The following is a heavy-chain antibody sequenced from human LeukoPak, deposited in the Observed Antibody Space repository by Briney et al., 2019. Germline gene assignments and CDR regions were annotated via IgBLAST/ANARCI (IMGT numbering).Heavy chain of an antibody. CDR3: ARVRRAYDSGDYFDY. D-gene: IGHD3-22*01. J-gene: IGHJ4*02. Sequence: SETLSLTCTVSGGSISSYYWSWIRQPPGKGLEWIGYIYYSGSTNYNPSLKSRVTISVDTSKNQFSLKLSSVTAADTAVYYCARVRRAYDSGDYFDYWGQGTLVTVSS. CDR1: GGSISSYY. V-gene: IGHV4-59*01. CDR2: IYYSGST.